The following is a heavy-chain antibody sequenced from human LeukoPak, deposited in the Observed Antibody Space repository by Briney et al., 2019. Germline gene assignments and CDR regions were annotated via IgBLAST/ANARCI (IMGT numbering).Heavy chain of an antibody. D-gene: IGHD2-15*01. V-gene: IGHV4-59*08. CDR2: IYYSGST. CDR1: GGSISCYY. CDR3: ARHFRGVPFFDCSGGSCGDYYYYGMDV. J-gene: IGHJ6*02. Sequence: SETLSLTCTVSGGSISCYYWSWIRQPPGKGLEWIGYIYYSGSTNCNPSLKSRVTISVDTSKNQFSLKLSSVTAADTAVYYCARHFRGVPFFDCSGGSCGDYYYYGMDVWGQGTTVTVSS.